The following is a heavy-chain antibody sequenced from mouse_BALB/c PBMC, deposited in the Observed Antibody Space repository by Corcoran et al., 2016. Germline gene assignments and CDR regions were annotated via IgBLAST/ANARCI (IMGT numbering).Heavy chain of an antibody. V-gene: IGHV14-3*02. Sequence: EVQLQQSGAELVKPGASVKLSCTASGFNIKDTYMHWVKQRPEQGLEWIGRIDPANGNTKYDPKFQGKATITADTSSNTAYLQLSSLTSEDTAVYYCAPIYYGNFHFDYWGQGTTLTVSS. D-gene: IGHD2-1*01. J-gene: IGHJ2*01. CDR2: IDPANGNT. CDR3: APIYYGNFHFDY. CDR1: GFNIKDTY.